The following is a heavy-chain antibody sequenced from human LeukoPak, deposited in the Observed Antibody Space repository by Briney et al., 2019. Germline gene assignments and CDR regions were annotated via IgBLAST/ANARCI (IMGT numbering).Heavy chain of an antibody. CDR1: GGSLSSGDYY. J-gene: IGHJ4*02. Sequence: SETLSLTCTVSGGSLSSGDYYWSWIRQPPGKGLEWIGYIYYSGSTYYNPSLKSRVTISVDTSKNQFSLKLSSVTAADTAVYYCARADYGGNHLDYWGQGTLVTVSS. CDR3: ARADYGGNHLDY. D-gene: IGHD4-23*01. CDR2: IYYSGST. V-gene: IGHV4-30-4*01.